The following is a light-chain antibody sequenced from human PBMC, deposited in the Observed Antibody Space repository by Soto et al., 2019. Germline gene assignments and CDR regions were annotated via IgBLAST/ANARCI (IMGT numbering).Light chain of an antibody. CDR1: QSISSN. J-gene: IGKJ1*01. CDR2: GAS. Sequence: EVVMTQSPATLSVSPGERATLSCRASQSISSNLAWYQHRPGQAPRLLIYGASTRATGIPARFSGSGSGTAFTLTISSLQSEDSTLYYCQQYELWPQTFGQGTKVDVK. CDR3: QQYELWPQT. V-gene: IGKV3-15*01.